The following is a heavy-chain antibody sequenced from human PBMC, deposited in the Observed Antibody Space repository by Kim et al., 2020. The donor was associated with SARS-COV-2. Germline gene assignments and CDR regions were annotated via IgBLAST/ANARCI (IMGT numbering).Heavy chain of an antibody. V-gene: IGHV4-39*01. J-gene: IGHJ4*02. CDR2: ISYNGNT. Sequence: SETLSLTCTVSGGSISSSTYSWAWIRQPPGKGLEWIGAISYNGNTNYNSSLKSRVTISVDTSKNLFSLQLTSVTAADTALYFCPFGLAARGFGSWGRGTLVSVSS. CDR3: PFGLAARGFGS. D-gene: IGHD6-6*01. CDR1: GGSISSSTYS.